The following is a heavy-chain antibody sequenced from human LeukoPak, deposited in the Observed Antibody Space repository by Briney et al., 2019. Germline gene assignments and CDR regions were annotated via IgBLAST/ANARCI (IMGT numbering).Heavy chain of an antibody. V-gene: IGHV3-21*04. CDR1: GFTFSSYS. D-gene: IGHD3-10*01. CDR2: ISSSSSYI. CDR3: ARARGAGPGAHFDY. Sequence: GGSLRLSCAASGFTFSSYSMNWVRQAPGKGLEWVSSISSSSSYIYYADSVKGRFTISRDNTKSSLFLQMNSLRAEDTAVYYCARARGAGPGAHFDYWGQGTPVIVSS. J-gene: IGHJ4*02.